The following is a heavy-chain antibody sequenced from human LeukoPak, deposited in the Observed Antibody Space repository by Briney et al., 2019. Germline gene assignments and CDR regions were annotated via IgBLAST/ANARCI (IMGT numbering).Heavy chain of an antibody. CDR2: INHSGST. D-gene: IGHD3-10*01. J-gene: IGHJ5*02. CDR3: ARQPYYYGSGTP. V-gene: IGHV4-34*01. CDR1: GGSFSGYY. Sequence: SETLSLTCAVYGGSFSGYYWSWIRQPPGKGLEWIGEINHSGSTNYNPSLKSRVTISVDTSKNQFSLKLSSVTAADTAVYYCARQPYYYGSGTPWGQGTLVTVSS.